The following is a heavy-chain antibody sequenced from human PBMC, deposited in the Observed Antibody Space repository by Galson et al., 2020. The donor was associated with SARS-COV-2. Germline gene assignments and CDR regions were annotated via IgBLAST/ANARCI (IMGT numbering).Heavy chain of an antibody. CDR2: ITPNSGGT. CDR3: ARDIGFGELLNWFDP. J-gene: IGHJ5*02. D-gene: IGHD3-10*01. Sequence: ASVKLSCKASGYTFTGSYTHWVRHAPGQGLEWMGRITPNSGGTNSAPQFQGRVTMTRDTSITTAYMELSRLRSDDTAVYYCARDIGFGELLNWFDPWGQGTLVTVSS. V-gene: IGHV1-2*06. CDR1: GYTFTGSY.